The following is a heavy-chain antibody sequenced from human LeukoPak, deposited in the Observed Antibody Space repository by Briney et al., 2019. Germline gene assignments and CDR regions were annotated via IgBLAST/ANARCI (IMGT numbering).Heavy chain of an antibody. CDR3: ARKTGPIDY. V-gene: IGHV3-11*01. CDR1: GFTPSDNY. CDR2: IDTSTSTI. Sequence: GGSLRLSCAASGFTPSDNYMSWMRQPPGKGQEWVSYIDTSTSTIYYADSVKGRFTISKDHAKNSLYLQMNSLRAEDTAVHYCARKTGPIDYWGQGTLVTVSS. J-gene: IGHJ4*02.